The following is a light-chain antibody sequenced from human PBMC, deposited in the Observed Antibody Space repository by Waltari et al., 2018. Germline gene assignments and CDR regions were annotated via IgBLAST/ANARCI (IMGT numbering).Light chain of an antibody. CDR3: GTWDSSLSGAV. CDR2: ENT. J-gene: IGLJ7*01. Sequence: QSVLTPPPSASAAPGQGATISCSGGSSNMGNNSVSWYRQFPVTAPKLLIYENTERPSGIPGRFSGSKSGTSATLDITGLQAGDEADYYCGTWDSSLSGAVFGGGTHLTVL. V-gene: IGLV1-51*02. CDR1: SSNMGNNS.